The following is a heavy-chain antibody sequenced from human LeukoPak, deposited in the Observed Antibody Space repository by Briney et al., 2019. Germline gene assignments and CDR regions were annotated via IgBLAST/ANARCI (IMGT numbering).Heavy chain of an antibody. CDR3: ARSRRWLVHIHDYYYYYMDV. Sequence: GASVKVSCKASGYTFTSYDINWVRQATGQGREWMGWMNPNSGNTGYAQKFQGRVTMTRNTSISTAYMELSSLRSEDTAVYYCARSRRWLVHIHDYYYYYMDVWGKGTTVTVSS. J-gene: IGHJ6*03. CDR2: MNPNSGNT. D-gene: IGHD6-19*01. V-gene: IGHV1-8*01. CDR1: GYTFTSYD.